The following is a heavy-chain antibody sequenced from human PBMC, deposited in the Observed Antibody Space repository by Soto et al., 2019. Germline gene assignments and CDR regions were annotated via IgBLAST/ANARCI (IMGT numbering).Heavy chain of an antibody. V-gene: IGHV1-2*04. CDR1: GYTFTGYY. Sequence: ASVKVSCKASGYTFTGYYMYWVRQAPGQGLEWMGWINPNSGGTNYAQKFQGWVTMTRDTSISTAYVELSRLRSDDTAVYYCARARGAYYDYIFPYWGQGTLVTVS. J-gene: IGHJ4*02. CDR3: ARARGAYYDYIFPY. CDR2: INPNSGGT. D-gene: IGHD3-16*01.